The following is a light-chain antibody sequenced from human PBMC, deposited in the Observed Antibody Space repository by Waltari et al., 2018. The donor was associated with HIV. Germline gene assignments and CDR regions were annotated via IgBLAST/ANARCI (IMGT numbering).Light chain of an antibody. Sequence: DIRMTQSPSTLSASVGDRVTITCRASQNINSWFAWYQQRPGKAPRLLIHKASNLEFGVPSRFSGGGSVTEFNLTIDSLQPEDFATYYCQQYNIDFYTFGQGTKV. V-gene: IGKV1-5*03. CDR2: KAS. CDR3: QQYNIDFYT. J-gene: IGKJ3*01. CDR1: QNINSW.